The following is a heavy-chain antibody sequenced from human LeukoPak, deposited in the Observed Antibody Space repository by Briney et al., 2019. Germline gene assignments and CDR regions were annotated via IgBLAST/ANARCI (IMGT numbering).Heavy chain of an antibody. V-gene: IGHV4-59*08. Sequence: SETLSLTCSVSGGSIRNYYWTWIRQPPGKGLEWIGHASNSGNTKYNPSLKSRVTISIDTSKKHFSLNLSSVSAADTAVYYCASRAFYDSSGLDFWGQGILVTVSS. D-gene: IGHD3-22*01. CDR3: ASRAFYDSSGLDF. J-gene: IGHJ4*02. CDR1: GGSIRNYY. CDR2: ASNSGNT.